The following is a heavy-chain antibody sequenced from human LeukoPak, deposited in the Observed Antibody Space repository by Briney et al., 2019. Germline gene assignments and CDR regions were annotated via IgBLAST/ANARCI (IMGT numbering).Heavy chain of an antibody. Sequence: RSGGSLRLSCAASGFTVSSNYMSWVRQAPGKGLEWVSVIYSGGSTYYADSVKGRFTISRHNSKNSLYLQMNSLRAEDTAVYYCARDCSSTSCPDDAFDIWGQGTMVTVSS. CDR2: IYSGGST. D-gene: IGHD2-2*01. CDR3: ARDCSSTSCPDDAFDI. V-gene: IGHV3-53*01. CDR1: GFTVSSNY. J-gene: IGHJ3*02.